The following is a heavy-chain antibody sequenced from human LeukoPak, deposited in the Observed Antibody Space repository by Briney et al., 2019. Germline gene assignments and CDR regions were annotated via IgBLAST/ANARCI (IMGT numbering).Heavy chain of an antibody. V-gene: IGHV4-39*01. CDR2: IYYAGNT. Sequence: PSETLSLTCTVSNGSIHRSNYYWGWIRQPPGKGLEWIASIYYAGNTFYNPSLKSRVSISVDTSKNQFSLRLTSVTAADTAMYYCVRTPPPISAAGRNWYFDLWGRGTLVTVSS. CDR1: NGSIHRSNYY. D-gene: IGHD6-13*01. CDR3: VRTPPPISAAGRNWYFDL. J-gene: IGHJ2*01.